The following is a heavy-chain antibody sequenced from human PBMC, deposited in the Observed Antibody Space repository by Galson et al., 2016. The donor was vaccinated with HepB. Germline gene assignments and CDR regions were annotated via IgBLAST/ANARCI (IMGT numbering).Heavy chain of an antibody. V-gene: IGHV3-7*04. D-gene: IGHD2-2*01. Sequence: SLRLSCAVSGVTFSKYWMNWVRQAPGKGPEWVANVKEDGSEKHYVDSVKGRFTILRDNSENTLYLQMNSLRVEDTAVYYCARVRPESPTAAALGAGPFDSWGQGTLVTVSS. CDR2: VKEDGSEK. CDR1: GVTFSKYW. J-gene: IGHJ4*02. CDR3: ARVRPESPTAAALGAGPFDS.